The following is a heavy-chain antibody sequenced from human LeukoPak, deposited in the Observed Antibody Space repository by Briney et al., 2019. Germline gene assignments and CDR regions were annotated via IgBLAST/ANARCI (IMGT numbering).Heavy chain of an antibody. CDR3: ARCDLQNDAFEI. Sequence: SETLSLTCTVPDGSITSGSYYWSWIRQPAGKGLEWIGRIYPSGSTNYNPSLKSRVTISIDMSENQFSLRLRSVTAADTAVYYCARCDLQNDAFEIWGQGAMVSVSS. J-gene: IGHJ3*02. V-gene: IGHV4-61*02. D-gene: IGHD2-21*02. CDR2: IYPSGST. CDR1: DGSITSGSYY.